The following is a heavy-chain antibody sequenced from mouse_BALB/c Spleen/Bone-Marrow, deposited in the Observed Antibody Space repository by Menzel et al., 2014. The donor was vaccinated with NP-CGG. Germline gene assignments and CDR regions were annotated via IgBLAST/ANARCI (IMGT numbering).Heavy chain of an antibody. CDR2: IDPANGNT. J-gene: IGHJ3*01. CDR1: GFNIKDAY. Sequence: VQLKESGAELVKPGAPVKLSCTASGFNIKDAYMHWAKQRPEQGLEWIGRIDPANGNTKYDPKFQGKATITADTSSNTAYLQLSSLTSEDTAVYYCAAYYYGSSYGFAYWGQGTLVTVSA. D-gene: IGHD1-1*01. CDR3: AAYYYGSSYGFAY. V-gene: IGHV14-3*02.